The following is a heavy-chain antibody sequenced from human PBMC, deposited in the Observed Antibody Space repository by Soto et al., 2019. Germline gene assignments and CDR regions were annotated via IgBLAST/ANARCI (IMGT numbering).Heavy chain of an antibody. CDR1: GESFSGYY. CDR3: ARPHYDSNTFYSFFDY. Sequence: SETLSLTCGVSGESFSGYYWSWIRQPPGKGLEWIGQIFHGGGTNYSPSLKSRVTISVDTSKNQFSLELSSVTAADTAVYYCARPHYDSNTFYSFFDYSGQGTPDTVSA. D-gene: IGHD3-22*01. CDR2: IFHGGGT. J-gene: IGHJ4*02. V-gene: IGHV4-34*12.